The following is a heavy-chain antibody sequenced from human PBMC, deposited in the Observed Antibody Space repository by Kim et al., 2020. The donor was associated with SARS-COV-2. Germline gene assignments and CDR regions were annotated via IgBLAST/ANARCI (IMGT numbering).Heavy chain of an antibody. CDR2: ISAYSDKT. V-gene: IGHV1-18*04. CDR3: ARGDSSGYFYWAYFDY. J-gene: IGHJ4*02. Sequence: ASVKVSCKASGYTFTSYGITWVRQAPGQGLDWVGWISAYSDKTEYAQKFQGRVTMTTDTSTSTVYMELRDLRSDDTAVYYCARGDSSGYFYWAYFDYWGQGTKVTVSS. D-gene: IGHD3-22*01. CDR1: GYTFTSYG.